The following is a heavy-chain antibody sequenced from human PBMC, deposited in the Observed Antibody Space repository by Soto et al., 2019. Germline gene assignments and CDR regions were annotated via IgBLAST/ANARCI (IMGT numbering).Heavy chain of an antibody. D-gene: IGHD3-10*02. V-gene: IGHV1-69*13. Sequence: ASVKVSCKASGGTFSSYAISWVRQAPGQGLEWMGGIIPIFGTANYAQKFQGRVTITADESTITAYMELSSLRSEDTAVYYCARGRITMFLVGMDVWGQGTTVTVSS. CDR1: GGTFSSYA. CDR3: ARGRITMFLVGMDV. CDR2: IIPIFGTA. J-gene: IGHJ6*02.